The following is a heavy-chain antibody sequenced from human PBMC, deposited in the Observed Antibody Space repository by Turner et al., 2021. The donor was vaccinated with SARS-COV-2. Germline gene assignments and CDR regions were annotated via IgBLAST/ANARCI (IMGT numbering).Heavy chain of an antibody. V-gene: IGHV3-53*01. D-gene: IGHD3-10*01. J-gene: IGHJ6*02. CDR1: GLTVSSNY. CDR2: IYSGGST. CDR3: ARDLGPYGMDV. Sequence: EVQLVESGGGLIQPGGSLRLSCAASGLTVSSNYMSWVRQAQGKGLEWVSVIYSGGSTYYVDSVKGRFTISRDNSKNTLYLQMNSLRAEDTAVYYCARDLGPYGMDVWGQGTTVTVSS.